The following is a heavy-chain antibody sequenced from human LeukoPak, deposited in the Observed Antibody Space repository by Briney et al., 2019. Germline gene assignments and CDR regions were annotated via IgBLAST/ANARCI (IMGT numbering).Heavy chain of an antibody. J-gene: IGHJ4*02. CDR2: IKSKTDGGTT. V-gene: IGHV3-15*01. Sequence: GGSLRLSCAASGFTFSNARMSWVRQAPGKGLEWVGRIKSKTDGGTTDYAAPVKGRFTISRDDSKNTLYLQMNSLKTEDTAVYYCTADAIVVVPAAAYYFDYWGQGTLVTVSS. CDR3: TADAIVVVPAAAYYFDY. D-gene: IGHD2-2*01. CDR1: GFTFSNAR.